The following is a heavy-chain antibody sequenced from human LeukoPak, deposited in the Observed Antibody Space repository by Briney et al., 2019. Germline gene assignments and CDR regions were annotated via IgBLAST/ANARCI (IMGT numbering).Heavy chain of an antibody. CDR3: ARVGSSYCSGTRCRTFDY. CDR2: ISYDGSIE. Sequence: GGSLRLSCAASGFTFSSYAMHWVRQAPGKGLEWVAIISYDGSIEDYADSVKGRFTISRDNSKNTLYVQVNSLRAEDTAVYYCARVGSSYCSGTRCRTFDYWGQGTLVTVSS. V-gene: IGHV3-30-3*01. D-gene: IGHD2-2*01. CDR1: GFTFSSYA. J-gene: IGHJ4*02.